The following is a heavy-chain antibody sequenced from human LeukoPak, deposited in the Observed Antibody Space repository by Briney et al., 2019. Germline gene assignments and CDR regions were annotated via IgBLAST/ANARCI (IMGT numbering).Heavy chain of an antibody. CDR2: IYPGDSDT. CDR3: ARRPYCGGDCYLYNWFDP. Sequence: GESLKISCKGSGYSFTSYWIGWVRQMPGKGLEWMGIIYPGDSDTRYSPSFQGQVTISADKSISTAYLQWSSLKASDTAMYYCARRPYCGGDCYLYNWFDPWGQGTLVTVSS. J-gene: IGHJ5*02. CDR1: GYSFTSYW. V-gene: IGHV5-51*01. D-gene: IGHD2-21*01.